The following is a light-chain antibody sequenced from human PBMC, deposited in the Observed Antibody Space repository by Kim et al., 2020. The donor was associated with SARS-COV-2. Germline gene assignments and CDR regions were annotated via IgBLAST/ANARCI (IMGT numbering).Light chain of an antibody. Sequence: SSELTQDPAVYVALGQTVRITCQGDSLRRYYATWYQQKQGQAPILVIYGKNTRPSGIPDRFSGSSSGNTASLTITGTQAGDEADYYCNSRDSNDNVVFGGGTQLTVL. V-gene: IGLV3-19*01. CDR1: SLRRYY. CDR2: GKN. J-gene: IGLJ2*01. CDR3: NSRDSNDNVV.